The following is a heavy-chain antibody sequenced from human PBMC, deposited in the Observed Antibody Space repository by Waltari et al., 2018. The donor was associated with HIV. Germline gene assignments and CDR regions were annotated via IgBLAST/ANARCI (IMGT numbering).Heavy chain of an antibody. CDR3: ARAPPYSTRWFYDAFDI. D-gene: IGHD6-13*01. J-gene: IGHJ3*02. CDR2: RSYGGSDE. Sequence: QVQLVESGGGVVQPGRSLRLSCAASGFIFSTYAVHWVRQAPGGGLGWGALRSYGGSDESYAYSVEGRFTISRDNSKNTLYLQMNSLRAEDTAVYYCARAPPYSTRWFYDAFDIWGQGTMVTVSS. V-gene: IGHV3-30*04. CDR1: GFIFSTYA.